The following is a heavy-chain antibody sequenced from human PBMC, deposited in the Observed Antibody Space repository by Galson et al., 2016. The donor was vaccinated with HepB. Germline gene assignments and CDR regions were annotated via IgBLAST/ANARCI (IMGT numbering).Heavy chain of an antibody. Sequence: LRLSCAASGFTFSNYGIHWVRQVSGKGLEWVAIMAFDGSDKYYTDSVRGRFTISRDNSDNTLYLQMNSLRAEDTAVYYCAKDRTPGTIATTASRSGVDVWGQGATVSVSS. J-gene: IGHJ6*02. CDR2: MAFDGSDK. CDR1: GFTFSNYG. V-gene: IGHV3-30*18. CDR3: AKDRTPGTIATTASRSGVDV. D-gene: IGHD6-13*01.